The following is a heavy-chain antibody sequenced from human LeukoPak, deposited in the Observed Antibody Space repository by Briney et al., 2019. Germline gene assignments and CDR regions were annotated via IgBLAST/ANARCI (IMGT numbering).Heavy chain of an antibody. CDR1: GFTFSSYA. V-gene: IGHV3-30-3*01. D-gene: IGHD5-24*01. CDR2: ISYDGSNK. J-gene: IGHJ4*02. Sequence: GGSLRLSCAASGFTFSSYAMHWVRQAPGKGLEWVAVISYDGSNKYYADSVKGRFTISRDNSKNTLYLQMNSLRAEDTAVYYCARSRSRRDGYWEGGPFDYWGQGTLVTVSS. CDR3: ARSRSRRDGYWEGGPFDY.